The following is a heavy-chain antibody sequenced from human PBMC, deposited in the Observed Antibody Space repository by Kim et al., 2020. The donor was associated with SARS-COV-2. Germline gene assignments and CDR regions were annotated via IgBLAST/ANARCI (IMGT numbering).Heavy chain of an antibody. CDR1: GYTFTSYA. V-gene: IGHV7-4-1*02. D-gene: IGHD1-26*01. J-gene: IGHJ6*02. CDR2: INTNTGNP. CDR3: AREWYSDLSHYYYYGMDV. Sequence: ASVKVSCKASGYTFTSYAMNWVRQAPGQGLEWMGWINTNTGNPTYAQGFTGRFVFSLDTSVSTAYLQISSLKAEDTAVYYCAREWYSDLSHYYYYGMDVWGQGTTVTVSS.